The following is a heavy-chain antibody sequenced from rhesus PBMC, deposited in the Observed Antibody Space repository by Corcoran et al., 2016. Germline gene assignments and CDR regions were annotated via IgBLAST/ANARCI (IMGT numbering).Heavy chain of an antibody. CDR1: GFNFGDFV. V-gene: IGHV3-7*01. CDR2: ITDPGKTI. Sequence: EVQLVESGGGLVQPGGSLRLSCAASGFNFGDFVMHWVRQAPGKGREWVSSITDPGKTIYYPDSVKGRFTVSRDNAKNSLSLQMNSLRAEDTAVYYCTTQYSSSHDYWGQGVLVTVSS. CDR3: TTQYSSSHDY. D-gene: IGHD6-43*01. J-gene: IGHJ4*01.